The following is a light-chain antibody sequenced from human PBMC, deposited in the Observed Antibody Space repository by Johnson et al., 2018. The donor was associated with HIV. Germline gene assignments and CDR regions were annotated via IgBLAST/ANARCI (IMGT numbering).Light chain of an antibody. J-gene: IGLJ1*01. V-gene: IGLV1-51*02. CDR2: ENN. CDR1: SSNIGNNY. Sequence: QSVLTQPPSVSAAPGQKVTISCSGSSSNIGNNYVSWYQQLPGRAPKLLIYENNKRPSGIPDRFSGSKSGTPATLGITGLQTGDEADYYCGTWDSSLSAHYVFGTGTKITVL. CDR3: GTWDSSLSAHYV.